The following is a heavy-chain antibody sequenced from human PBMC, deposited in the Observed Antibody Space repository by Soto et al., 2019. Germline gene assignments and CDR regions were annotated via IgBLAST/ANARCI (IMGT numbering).Heavy chain of an antibody. D-gene: IGHD1-7*01. Sequence: GGSLRLSCAASGFTFSSYAMSWVRQAPGKGLEWVSAISGSGGSTYYADSVKGRFTISRDNSKNTLYLQMNSLRAEDTAVYYCAVSPNYEVVFDYWGQGTLVTVSS. CDR3: AVSPNYEVVFDY. J-gene: IGHJ4*02. CDR1: GFTFSSYA. V-gene: IGHV3-23*01. CDR2: ISGSGGST.